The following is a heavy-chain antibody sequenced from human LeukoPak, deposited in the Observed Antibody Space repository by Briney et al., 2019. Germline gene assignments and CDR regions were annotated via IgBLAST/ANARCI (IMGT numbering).Heavy chain of an antibody. J-gene: IGHJ4*02. CDR2: INPNSGGT. CDR1: GYTFTGYY. Sequence: ASVKVSCKASGYTFTGYYMHWVRQAPGQGLEWMGWINPNSGGTNYAQKFQGRVTMTRDMSISTAYMELSRLRSDDTAVYYCARGPYDFWSGYPHHYFDYWGQGTLVTVSS. CDR3: ARGPYDFWSGYPHHYFDY. D-gene: IGHD3-3*01. V-gene: IGHV1-2*02.